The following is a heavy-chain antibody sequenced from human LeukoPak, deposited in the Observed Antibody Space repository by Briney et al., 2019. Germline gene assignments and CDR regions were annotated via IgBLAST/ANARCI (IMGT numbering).Heavy chain of an antibody. CDR1: GFSFSDYY. J-gene: IGHJ4*02. CDR3: TRDLPATISLRDDF. V-gene: IGHV3-21*01. Sequence: PGGSLRLSCASSGFSFSDYYKHWVRQAPGKGLEWVSSISFDSGDETLYADSVKGRFTISRDNTKNSMYLQMDSLTVEGTALYFCTRDLPATISLRDDFWGPGILVTVSS. CDR2: ISFDSGDET. D-gene: IGHD5-12*01.